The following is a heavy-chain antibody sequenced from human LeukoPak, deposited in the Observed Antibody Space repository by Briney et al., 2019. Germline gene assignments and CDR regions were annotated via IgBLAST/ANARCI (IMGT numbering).Heavy chain of an antibody. V-gene: IGHV3-66*01. CDR3: ANRDGYYYDSSGSSDAFDI. CDR2: IYSGGST. Sequence: GGSLRLSCAASGFTVSSNYMSWVRQAPGKGLEWVSVIYSGGSTYYADSVKGRFTISRDNSKNTLYLQMDSLRAEDTAVYYCANRDGYYYDSSGSSDAFDIWGQGTMVTVSS. J-gene: IGHJ3*02. CDR1: GFTVSSNY. D-gene: IGHD3-22*01.